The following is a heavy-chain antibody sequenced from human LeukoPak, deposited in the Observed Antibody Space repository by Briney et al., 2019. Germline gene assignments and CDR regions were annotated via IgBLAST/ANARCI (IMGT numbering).Heavy chain of an antibody. CDR3: AVSKVYGSGTSNFFDY. CDR2: IYYSGST. CDR1: GGSISSYY. D-gene: IGHD3-10*01. J-gene: IGHJ4*02. V-gene: IGHV4-59*01. Sequence: SETLSLTCTVSGGSISSYYWSWIRQPPGKGLEWIGYIYYSGSTNYNPSLKSRVTISVDTSKNQFSLKLSSVTAADTAVYHCAVSKVYGSGTSNFFDYWGQGTLVTVSS.